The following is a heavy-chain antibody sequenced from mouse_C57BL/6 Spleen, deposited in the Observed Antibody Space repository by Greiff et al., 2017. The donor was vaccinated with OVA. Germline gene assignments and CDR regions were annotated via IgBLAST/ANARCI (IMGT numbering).Heavy chain of an antibody. Sequence: EVKLVESGGGLVKPGGSLKLSCAASGFTFSDYGMHWVRQAPEKGLEWVAYISSGSSTIYYADTVKGRFTISRDNAKNTLFLQMTSLRSEDTAMYYCARNPTGMAMDYWGQGTSVTVSS. CDR1: GFTFSDYG. D-gene: IGHD4-1*02. V-gene: IGHV5-17*01. CDR2: ISSGSSTI. CDR3: ARNPTGMAMDY. J-gene: IGHJ4*01.